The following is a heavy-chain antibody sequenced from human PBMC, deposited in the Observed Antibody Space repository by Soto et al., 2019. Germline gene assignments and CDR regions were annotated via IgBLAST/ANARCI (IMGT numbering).Heavy chain of an antibody. J-gene: IGHJ4*02. V-gene: IGHV3-48*03. CDR3: ERDLGGNDY. CDR1: GFTFSSYE. D-gene: IGHD2-15*01. Sequence: HPGGSLRLSCAASGFTFSSYEMNWVRQAPGKGLEWVSYISSSGSTIYYADSVKGRFTISRDNAKNSLYLQMNSLRAEDTAVYYCERDLGGNDYWGQGTLVTVSS. CDR2: ISSSGSTI.